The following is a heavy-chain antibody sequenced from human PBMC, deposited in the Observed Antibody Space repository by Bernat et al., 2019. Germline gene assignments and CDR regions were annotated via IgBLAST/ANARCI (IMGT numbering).Heavy chain of an antibody. CDR1: GYTFTGYY. Sequence: QVQLVQSGAEVKKPGASVKVSCKASGYTFTGYYMHWVRQAPGQGLEWMGWINPNSGGTNYAQKFQGWVTMTRDTSISTAYMELSRLRSDDTAVYYCARGGGTADCGGDCRGYYYYGMDVWGQGTTVTVSS. V-gene: IGHV1-2*04. D-gene: IGHD2-21*02. J-gene: IGHJ6*02. CDR2: INPNSGGT. CDR3: ARGGGTADCGGDCRGYYYYGMDV.